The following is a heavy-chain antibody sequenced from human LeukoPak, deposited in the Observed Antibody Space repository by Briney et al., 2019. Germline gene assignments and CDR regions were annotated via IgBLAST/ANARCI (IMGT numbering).Heavy chain of an antibody. J-gene: IGHJ4*02. CDR3: AKLATSDTGETY. CDR2: INPSGDST. CDR1: GYTFTINH. Sequence: ASVKVSCKASGYTFTINHIRWVRQAPGQGLEWMGVINPSGDSTTYAQNFQGRVTMTRDTSTSTVYMELRSLRSEDTAIYYCAKLATSDTGETYWGQGTLVTVSS. V-gene: IGHV1-46*01. D-gene: IGHD3-16*01.